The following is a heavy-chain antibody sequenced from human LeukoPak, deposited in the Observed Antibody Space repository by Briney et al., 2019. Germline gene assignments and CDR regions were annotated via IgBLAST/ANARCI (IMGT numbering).Heavy chain of an antibody. CDR2: IYSGDST. D-gene: IGHD1-14*01. J-gene: IGHJ4*02. V-gene: IGHV3-53*01. CDR1: GFTFSSYA. Sequence: PGGSLRLSCTASGFTFSSYAMSWVRQAPGKGLEWVSIIYSGDSTYYADSVKGRFTISSDNSKNTVYLQMNSLRAEDTALYYCARDSTGTPREYWGQGTLVTVSS. CDR3: ARDSTGTPREY.